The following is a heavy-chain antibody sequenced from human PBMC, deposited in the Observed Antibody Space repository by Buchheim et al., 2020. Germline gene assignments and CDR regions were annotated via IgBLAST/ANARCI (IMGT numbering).Heavy chain of an antibody. CDR1: GFTFSSYA. CDR2: ISGSGGST. V-gene: IGHV3-23*04. Sequence: EVQLVESGGGLVQPGGSLRLSCAASGFTFSSYAMSWVRQAPGKGLEWVSAISGSGGSTYYADSVKGRFTISRDNSKITLYLQMNSLRAEDTAVYYCAKSGASKGPWVLLTTVTNGAWFDPWGQGTL. J-gene: IGHJ5*02. CDR3: AKSGASKGPWVLLTTVTNGAWFDP. D-gene: IGHD4-17*01.